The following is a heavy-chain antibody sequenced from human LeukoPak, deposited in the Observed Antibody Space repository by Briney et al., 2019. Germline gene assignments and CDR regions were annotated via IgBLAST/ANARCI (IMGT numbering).Heavy chain of an antibody. CDR3: ARRAYSYGFRFDP. CDR2: IDFSGEA. J-gene: IGHJ5*02. D-gene: IGHD3-16*02. V-gene: IGHV4-39*01. Sequence: SETLSLTCTVSGASISSSSYFWAWIRQPPGKALEWIGSIDFSGEAVYNAPLRSRLTLSIDTSKNQVSLKMTSVTAADTALYYCARRAYSYGFRFDPWGQGTLVTVSS. CDR1: GASISSSSYF.